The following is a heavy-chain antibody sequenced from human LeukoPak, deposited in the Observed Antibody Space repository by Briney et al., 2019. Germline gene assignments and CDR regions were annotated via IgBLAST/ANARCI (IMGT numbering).Heavy chain of an antibody. V-gene: IGHV3-33*01. Sequence: GGSLRLSCAASGFTFSSYGMHWVRQAPGKGLEGVAVIWYDGSKKFYADSVKGRFTISRDDSKNTLYLQMNSLRAEDTAVYSCATAARRGIFDYWGQGTLVTVSS. CDR1: GFTFSSYG. CDR3: ATAARRGIFDY. J-gene: IGHJ4*02. CDR2: IWYDGSKK.